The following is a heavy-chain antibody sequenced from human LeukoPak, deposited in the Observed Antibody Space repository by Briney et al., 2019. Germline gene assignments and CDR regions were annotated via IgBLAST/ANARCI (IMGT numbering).Heavy chain of an antibody. Sequence: GGSLRLSCAASGFTFSSYWMSWVRQAPGKGLEWVANIKQDGSEKYYVDSVKGRFTISRDNAKNSLYLQTNSLRAEDTAVYYCARDLAGIVYYYYGMDVWGQGTTVTVSS. D-gene: IGHD6-13*01. CDR3: ARDLAGIVYYYYGMDV. J-gene: IGHJ6*02. CDR1: GFTFSSYW. V-gene: IGHV3-7*01. CDR2: IKQDGSEK.